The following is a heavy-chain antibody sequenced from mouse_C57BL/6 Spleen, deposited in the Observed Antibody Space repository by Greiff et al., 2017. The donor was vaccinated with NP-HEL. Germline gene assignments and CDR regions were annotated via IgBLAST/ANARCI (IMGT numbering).Heavy chain of an antibody. Sequence: QVTLKVSGPGILQPSQTLSLTCSFSGFSLSTFGMGVGWIRQPSGKGLEWLAHIWWDDDKYYNPALKSRLTISKDTSKNQVFLKIANVDTADTATYYCARTIYYGNYRQAWFAYWGQGTLVTVSA. CDR1: GFSLSTFGMG. D-gene: IGHD2-1*01. V-gene: IGHV8-8*01. CDR3: ARTIYYGNYRQAWFAY. J-gene: IGHJ3*01. CDR2: IWWDDDK.